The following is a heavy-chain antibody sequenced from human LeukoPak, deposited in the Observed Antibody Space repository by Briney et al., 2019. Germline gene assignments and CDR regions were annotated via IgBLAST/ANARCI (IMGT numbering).Heavy chain of an antibody. CDR1: GFPFNTYA. D-gene: IGHD2-15*01. CDR2: ISSNGDNT. J-gene: IGHJ3*01. CDR3: TRDSALLGVAFDL. V-gene: IGHV3-64D*06. Sequence: GGSLRLSCAASGFPFNTYAIHWVRQAPGKGLEYVAGISSNGDNTDFADSAKGRFTISRDNSKSTLFLQMNSLRAEDTAVYFCTRDSALLGVAFDLWGQGTVVTVSS.